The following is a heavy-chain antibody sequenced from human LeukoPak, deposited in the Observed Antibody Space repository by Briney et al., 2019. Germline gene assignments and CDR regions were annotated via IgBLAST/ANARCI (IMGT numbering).Heavy chain of an antibody. J-gene: IGHJ4*02. CDR2: ISDGGGS. Sequence: PSETLSLTCTVSGGSISSYYWSWIRQPPGKGLEWIGYISDGGGSNYNPSLKSRVTISVDTSKNQFSLKLSSVTAADTAVYYCARSGGVWYFDYWGQGTLVTVSS. D-gene: IGHD3-16*01. CDR1: GGSISSYY. V-gene: IGHV4-59*01. CDR3: ARSGGVWYFDY.